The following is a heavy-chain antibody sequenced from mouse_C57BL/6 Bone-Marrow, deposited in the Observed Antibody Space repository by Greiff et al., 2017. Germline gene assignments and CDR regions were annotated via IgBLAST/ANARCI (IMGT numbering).Heavy chain of an antibody. V-gene: IGHV5-17*01. Sequence: EVQLVESGGGLVKPGGSLKLSCAASGFTFSDYGMHWVRQAPEKGLEWVAYISSGSSTIYYADTVKGRFTSSRDNAKTTLFRQMTSLRSEDTAMYYCARGTGRYFDYWGQGTTLTVSS. CDR2: ISSGSSTI. CDR3: ARGTGRYFDY. CDR1: GFTFSDYG. J-gene: IGHJ2*01. D-gene: IGHD4-1*01.